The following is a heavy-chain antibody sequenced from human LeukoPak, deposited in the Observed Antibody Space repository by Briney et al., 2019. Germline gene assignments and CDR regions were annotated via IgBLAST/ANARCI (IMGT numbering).Heavy chain of an antibody. J-gene: IGHJ4*02. Sequence: GGSLRLSCAASGFTFSVYEMNWVRQAPGKRLEWVSYISSSGSTIYNADSVKGRFTISRDNAKNSLYLQMNSLRAEDTAVYYCARTQPTFDSKGQIFDYWGQGTLVTVPS. CDR3: ARTQPTFDSKGQIFDY. D-gene: IGHD3-22*01. CDR2: ISSSGSTI. V-gene: IGHV3-48*03. CDR1: GFTFSVYE.